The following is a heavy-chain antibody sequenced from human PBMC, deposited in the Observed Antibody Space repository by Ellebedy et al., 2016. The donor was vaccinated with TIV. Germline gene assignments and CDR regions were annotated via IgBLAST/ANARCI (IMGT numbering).Heavy chain of an antibody. Sequence: LTCAASGFTVSSNYMSWIRQAPGKGLEWVSYISSRSSTIYYADSVRGRFTISRDNAKNSLYRQMNNLRAEDTAVYYFARKPSGWHADHWGQGTLVTVSS. D-gene: IGHD6-19*01. V-gene: IGHV3-11*04. CDR2: ISSRSSTI. CDR3: ARKPSGWHADH. J-gene: IGHJ5*02. CDR1: GFTVSSNY.